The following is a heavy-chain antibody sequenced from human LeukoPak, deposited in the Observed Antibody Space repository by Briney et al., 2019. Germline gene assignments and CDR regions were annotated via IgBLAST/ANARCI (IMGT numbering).Heavy chain of an antibody. Sequence: GESLKISCEGSGYSFTSYWIAWVRQMPGKGLEWMGIIYPGDSDTRYSPSFQGQVTISADKSISTANLQWRSLKASDTAMYYCARQWYEDTAMVDYWGQGTLVTVSS. V-gene: IGHV5-51*01. J-gene: IGHJ4*02. CDR3: ARQWYEDTAMVDY. CDR2: IYPGDSDT. CDR1: GYSFTSYW. D-gene: IGHD5-18*01.